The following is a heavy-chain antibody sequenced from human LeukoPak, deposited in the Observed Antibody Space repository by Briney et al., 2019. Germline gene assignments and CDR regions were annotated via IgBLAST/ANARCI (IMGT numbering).Heavy chain of an antibody. CDR1: GGSISGFY. V-gene: IGHV4-59*01. CDR3: ARDRDSSGWFDY. CDR2: IYYSGSA. D-gene: IGHD6-19*01. J-gene: IGHJ4*02. Sequence: SETLSLTCTVSGGSISGFYWGWIRQPPGKGLEWIGFIYYSGSANYNPSLKSRVTMSVDMSKNQLSLKVSSVTAADTAFYYCARDRDSSGWFDYWGQGALVTVSS.